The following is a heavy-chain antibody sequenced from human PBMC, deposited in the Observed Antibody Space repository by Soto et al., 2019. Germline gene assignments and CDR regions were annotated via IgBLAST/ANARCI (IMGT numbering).Heavy chain of an antibody. CDR1: GFTFSWFA. CDR2: IKTSTGTT. Sequence: PGGSLRLSWAASGFTFSWFAMNWVRQAPGKGLEWISYIKTSTGTTHYADSVKGRLTISRDNAKDSVYLQMNSLRDEDTAVYYCARGSLIHFDYWGQGALVTVSS. CDR3: ARGSLIHFDY. V-gene: IGHV3-48*02. J-gene: IGHJ4*02.